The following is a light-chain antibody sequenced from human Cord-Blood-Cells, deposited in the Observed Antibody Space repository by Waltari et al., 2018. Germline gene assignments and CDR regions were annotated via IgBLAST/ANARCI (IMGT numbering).Light chain of an antibody. CDR2: GAS. CDR3: QQYGSSPYS. CDR1: QSVGSSY. J-gene: IGKJ2*03. Sequence: DIVLTQSPGTLSLSPGERATLSCRASQSVGSSYLAWYQQKPGQAPRPLIYGASSRATGIPDRFSGSGSGTDFTLTISRLEPEDFAVYYCQQYGSSPYSFGQGTKLEIK. V-gene: IGKV3-20*01.